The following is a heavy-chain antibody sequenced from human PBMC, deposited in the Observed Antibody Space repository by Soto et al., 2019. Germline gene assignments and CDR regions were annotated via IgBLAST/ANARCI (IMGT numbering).Heavy chain of an antibody. CDR3: AREVWYRLDY. Sequence: GGSLRLSCAASGFTFSDHFMSWIRQAPGKGLEWIAKINPRGDTLYYADYVKGRFTISRDNTKNSLYLQMNSLRADDTAVYYCAREVWYRLDYWGQGALVPVSS. J-gene: IGHJ4*02. V-gene: IGHV3-11*01. D-gene: IGHD2-15*01. CDR2: INPRGDTL. CDR1: GFTFSDHF.